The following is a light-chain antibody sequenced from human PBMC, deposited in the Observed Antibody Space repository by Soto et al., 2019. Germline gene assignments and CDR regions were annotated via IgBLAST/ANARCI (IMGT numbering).Light chain of an antibody. CDR1: TSNIGAGFG. Sequence: QSVLTQPPSVSGAPGQRVTISCTGSTSNIGAGFGVHWYQQLPGAGPKVVINADVNRPSGVPDRFSGSKSGTSASLTITGLQAEDEAVYYCQSYDSSLNNSGLFGGGTQLTVL. CDR2: ADV. J-gene: IGLJ3*02. CDR3: QSYDSSLNNSGL. V-gene: IGLV1-40*01.